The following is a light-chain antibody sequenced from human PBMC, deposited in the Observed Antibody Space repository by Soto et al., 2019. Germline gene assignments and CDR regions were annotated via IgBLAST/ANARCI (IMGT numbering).Light chain of an antibody. Sequence: DIQMTQSPSTLSASVGARVTITCRASQRISTWLAWYQQKPGKAPKLLTYKVSNLNIGVPSRFSGSGSGTDFTLPISNLQPDAFAPYYCQQYDTYSPAFTFGPGTKVDRK. CDR2: KVS. J-gene: IGKJ3*01. CDR1: QRISTW. CDR3: QQYDTYSPAFT. V-gene: IGKV1-5*03.